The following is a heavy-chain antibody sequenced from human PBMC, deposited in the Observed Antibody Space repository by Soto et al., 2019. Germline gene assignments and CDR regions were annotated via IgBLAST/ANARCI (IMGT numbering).Heavy chain of an antibody. Sequence: LKLSCKGSGYSFTSSWIGWVRQMPGKGLEWMGIIDPGDSDARYSPSFQGQVTISADKSINTAYLQWSTLKASDTAMYYCARHGSGYLPYYYGMDVWGQGTAVTVSS. CDR2: IDPGDSDA. CDR1: GYSFTSSW. CDR3: ARHGSGYLPYYYGMDV. J-gene: IGHJ6*02. D-gene: IGHD3-3*01. V-gene: IGHV5-51*01.